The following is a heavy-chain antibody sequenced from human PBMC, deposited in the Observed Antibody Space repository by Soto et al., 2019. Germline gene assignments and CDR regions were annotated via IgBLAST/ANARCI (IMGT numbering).Heavy chain of an antibody. Sequence: QVQLVQSGAEVKKPGSSVKVSCKASGGTFSSYAISWVRQAPGQGLEWMGGIIPIFGTANYAQKFQGRVTITADESTSTAYMELSSLRSEDTAVYYCARGKSDGGRNPVMTTVTRALDYWGQGTLVTVSS. CDR1: GGTFSSYA. J-gene: IGHJ4*02. D-gene: IGHD4-4*01. V-gene: IGHV1-69*01. CDR3: ARGKSDGGRNPVMTTVTRALDY. CDR2: IIPIFGTA.